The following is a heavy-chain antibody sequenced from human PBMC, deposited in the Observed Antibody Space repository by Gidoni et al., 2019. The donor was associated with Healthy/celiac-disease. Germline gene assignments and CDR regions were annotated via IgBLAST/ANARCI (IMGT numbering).Heavy chain of an antibody. Sequence: QLQLQESVPGLVKPSETLSLTCTVSGGSISSSSYYWGWIRQHPGKGLEWIGSIYYSGSTYYNPSLKSRVTISVDTSKNQFSLKLSSVTAADTAVYYGARRADPNYGMDVWGQGTTVTVSS. CDR2: IYYSGST. CDR1: GGSISSSSYY. CDR3: ARRADPNYGMDV. J-gene: IGHJ6*02. V-gene: IGHV4-39*01.